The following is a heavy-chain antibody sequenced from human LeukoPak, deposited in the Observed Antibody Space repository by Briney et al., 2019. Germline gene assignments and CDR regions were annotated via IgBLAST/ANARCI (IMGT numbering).Heavy chain of an antibody. J-gene: IGHJ5*02. V-gene: IGHV3-9*03. CDR1: GFTFHDHA. CDR2: LSWNGGTI. CDR3: AKDITPGCSSTSCGLVFDP. D-gene: IGHD2-2*01. Sequence: GGSLRLSCAASGFTFHDHAMHWVRQAPGKGLEWVSGLSWNGGTIAYADSVKGRFTISRDNAKKSLYLQMNNVRVEDMAMYYCAKDITPGCSSTSCGLVFDPSGQGTLVTVSS.